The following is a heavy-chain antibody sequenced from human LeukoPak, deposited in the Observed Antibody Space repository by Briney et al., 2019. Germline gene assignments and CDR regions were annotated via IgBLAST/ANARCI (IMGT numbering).Heavy chain of an antibody. CDR3: AKSSMIVVVIPLYFED. Sequence: HPGRSLILSCAASGFTFSSYGMHWVRQAPGKGLEWVAVISYDGSNKYYADSVKGRFTISRDNSKNTLYLQMNSLRAEDTAVYYCAKSSMIVVVIPLYFEDWGQGTLVTVSS. CDR1: GFTFSSYG. D-gene: IGHD3-22*01. J-gene: IGHJ4*02. CDR2: ISYDGSNK. V-gene: IGHV3-30*18.